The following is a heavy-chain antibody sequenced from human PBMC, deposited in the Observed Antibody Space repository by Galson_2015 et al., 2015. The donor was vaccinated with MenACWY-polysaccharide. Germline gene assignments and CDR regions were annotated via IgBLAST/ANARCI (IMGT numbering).Heavy chain of an antibody. J-gene: IGHJ3*01. CDR2: IQYDGSQK. V-gene: IGHV3-33*01. Sequence: SLRLSCAASGSKFRGSGMHWVRQAPGKGLEWVAVIQYDGSQKQYIDSVRGRFSIPRVNSKNTLYLEMNSLRAEDTALYYCAREGSRIVFRAFDVWGQATMVFVSS. D-gene: IGHD3-10*02. CDR3: AREGSRIVFRAFDV. CDR1: GSKFRGSG.